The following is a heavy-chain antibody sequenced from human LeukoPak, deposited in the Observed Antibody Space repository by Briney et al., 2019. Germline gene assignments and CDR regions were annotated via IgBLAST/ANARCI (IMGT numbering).Heavy chain of an antibody. CDR1: VYTFTAYN. Sequence: ASVTVSSKASVYTFTAYNLHWVRQAPGEEGDWMGWINPKSGGTKLAQKHQGGVTMTADTSIDTAYLELSNLKSDDTAIYYCARRFTGWPTYITWWGQGTLVTVSS. V-gene: IGHV1-2*02. J-gene: IGHJ1*01. CDR2: INPKSGGT. D-gene: IGHD6-19*01. CDR3: ARRFTGWPTYITW.